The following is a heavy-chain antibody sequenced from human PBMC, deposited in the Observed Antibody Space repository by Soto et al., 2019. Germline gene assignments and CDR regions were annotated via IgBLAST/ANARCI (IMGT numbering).Heavy chain of an antibody. V-gene: IGHV3-30*18. CDR1: GFTFSSYG. D-gene: IGHD3-22*01. CDR3: AKDRNYYDSSGFLRY. CDR2: ISYDGSSK. J-gene: IGHJ4*02. Sequence: GGSLRRSCAASGFTFSSYGMHWVRQAPGKGLEWVAVISYDGSSKYYADSVKGRFTISRDNSKNTLYLQMNSLRAEDTAVYYCAKDRNYYDSSGFLRYWGQGTLVTVSS.